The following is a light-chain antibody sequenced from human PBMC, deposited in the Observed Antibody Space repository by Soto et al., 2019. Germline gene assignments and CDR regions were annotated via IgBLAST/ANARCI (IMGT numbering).Light chain of an antibody. CDR2: GAS. J-gene: IGKJ3*01. Sequence: EIVMMQSPATLSVSPRERATLSCTASQSVNLNLAWYQQKPGQPPRLLLYGASTRATGIPVRFRGSGSGTEFTLTISSLQSEDSAVYYCHQYNSWPRGTFGPGTKVEIK. V-gene: IGKV3-15*01. CDR1: QSVNLN. CDR3: HQYNSWPRGT.